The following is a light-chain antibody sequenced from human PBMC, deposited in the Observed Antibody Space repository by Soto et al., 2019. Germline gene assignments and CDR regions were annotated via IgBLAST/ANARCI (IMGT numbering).Light chain of an antibody. V-gene: IGLV1-44*01. CDR3: AGWDDSLDRPV. CDR1: SSNIGTTG. J-gene: IGLJ3*02. Sequence: QAVVTQPPSASGTPGQTVTIFCSGSSSNIGTTGVNWYQQLPGTAPKLLIYTDNQRPSGVPDRFSGFKSGTSASLAISGLQSEDEADYYCAGWDDSLDRPVFGGGTKLTVL. CDR2: TDN.